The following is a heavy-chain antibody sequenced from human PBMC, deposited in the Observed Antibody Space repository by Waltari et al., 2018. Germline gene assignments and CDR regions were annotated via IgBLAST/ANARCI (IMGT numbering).Heavy chain of an antibody. J-gene: IGHJ4*02. CDR2: KSYDGRNK. CDR3: AKDGAYYYDSSGYPYYFDY. V-gene: IGHV3-30*18. CDR1: GFTFSSYG. Sequence: QVQLVESGGGVVQPGRSLRLSCAASGFTFSSYGMHWVRQAPGKGLEWVAVKSYDGRNKYYADSVKGRFTISRDNSKNTLYLQMNSLRAEDTAVYYCAKDGAYYYDSSGYPYYFDYWGQGTLVTVSS. D-gene: IGHD3-22*01.